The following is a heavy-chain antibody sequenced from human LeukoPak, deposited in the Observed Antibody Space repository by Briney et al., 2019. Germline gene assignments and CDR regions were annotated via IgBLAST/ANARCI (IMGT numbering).Heavy chain of an antibody. D-gene: IGHD7-27*01. CDR1: GYTFTNYD. V-gene: IGHV1-8*01. CDR3: ARTPPNWGADY. J-gene: IGHJ4*02. CDR2: MSPNSGNT. Sequence: GASVKVSCKTSGYTFTNYDINWVRQATGQGFEWMGWMSPNSGNTGYAQKFQGRVAMTMDTSIRTAYMELSSLRSEDTAVYYCARTPPNWGADYWGLGTLVTVSS.